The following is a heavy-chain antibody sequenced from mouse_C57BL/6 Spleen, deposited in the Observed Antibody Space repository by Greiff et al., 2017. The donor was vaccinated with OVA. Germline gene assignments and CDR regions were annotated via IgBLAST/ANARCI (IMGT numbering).Heavy chain of an antibody. CDR1: GYSFTGYF. J-gene: IGHJ2*01. Sequence: EVQLQQSGPELVKPGDSVKISCKASGYSFTGYFMNWVMQSHGKSLEWIGRINPYNGDTFYNQKFKGKATLTVDKSSSTAHMELRSLTSEDSAVYYCARWGNLAVVLDYWGQGTTLTVSS. CDR3: ARWGNLAVVLDY. CDR2: INPYNGDT. V-gene: IGHV1-20*01. D-gene: IGHD1-1*01.